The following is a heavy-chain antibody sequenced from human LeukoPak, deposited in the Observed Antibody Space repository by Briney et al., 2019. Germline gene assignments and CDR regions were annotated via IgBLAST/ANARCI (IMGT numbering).Heavy chain of an antibody. CDR1: GFTFSDYY. J-gene: IGHJ4*02. Sequence: GGSLRLSCAASGFTFSDYYMSWIRQAPGKGLEWVSYIGSSDKTIYYADSVKGRFTISRDNARNSLYLQMDSLRAEDTAVYYCARTKRDCSGGSCYSRFDYWGQGTLVTVSS. D-gene: IGHD2-15*01. CDR3: ARTKRDCSGGSCYSRFDY. V-gene: IGHV3-11*01. CDR2: IGSSDKTI.